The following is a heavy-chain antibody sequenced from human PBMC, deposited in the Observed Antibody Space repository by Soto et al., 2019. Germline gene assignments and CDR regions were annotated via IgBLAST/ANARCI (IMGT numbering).Heavy chain of an antibody. Sequence: SETLSLTCTVSGGSISSYYWSWIRQPPGKGLEWIGYIYYRGSTNYNPSLKSRVTISVDTSNNQFSLKLSSVTAADTAVYYCARVGSGWEDYYYYYGMDVWGQGTTVTVSS. CDR1: GGSISSYY. V-gene: IGHV4-59*01. CDR3: ARVGSGWEDYYYYYGMDV. D-gene: IGHD6-19*01. J-gene: IGHJ6*02. CDR2: IYYRGST.